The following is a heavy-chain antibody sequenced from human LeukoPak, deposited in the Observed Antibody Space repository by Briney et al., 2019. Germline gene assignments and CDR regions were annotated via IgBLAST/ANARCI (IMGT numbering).Heavy chain of an antibody. CDR1: GGSISSYY. J-gene: IGHJ5*02. D-gene: IGHD3-3*01. CDR2: IYYSGST. V-gene: IGHV4-59*08. Sequence: SETLSLTCIVSGGSISSYYWSWIRQPPGKGLEWIGYIYYSGSTNYNPSLKSRVTISVDTSKNQFSLKLSSVTAADTAVYYCARRPGLTIFGVVISSWFDPWGQGTLVTVSS. CDR3: ARRPGLTIFGVVISSWFDP.